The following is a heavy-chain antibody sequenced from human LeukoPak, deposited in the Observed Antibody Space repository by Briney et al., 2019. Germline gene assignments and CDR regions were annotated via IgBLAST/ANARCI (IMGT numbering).Heavy chain of an antibody. CDR3: ATIKRGSIFGYFDF. J-gene: IGHJ4*02. D-gene: IGHD5-18*01. CDR1: GGSISSHY. CDR2: LFDSVNT. Sequence: KPSETLSLTCTVSGGSISSHYWSWIRQPPGKGLEWIAYLFDSVNTKDNPSLQSRLTLSADPSKNQFSLRLSSVAAADTAVYYCATIKRGSIFGYFDFWGQGIKVTVSS. V-gene: IGHV4-59*11.